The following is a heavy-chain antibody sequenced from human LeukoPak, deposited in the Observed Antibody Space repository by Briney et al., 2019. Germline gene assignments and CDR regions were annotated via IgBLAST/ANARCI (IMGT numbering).Heavy chain of an antibody. CDR2: ISAYNGNT. D-gene: IGHD3-22*01. CDR1: GYTFTSYG. Sequence: GASVKVSCKASGYTFTSYGISWVRQAPGQGLEWMGWISAYNGNTNYAQKLQGRVTMTTDTSTSTAYIELRSLRSDDTAVYYCARVKGVTMIPALYYYDMDVWGQGTTVTVSS. V-gene: IGHV1-18*01. CDR3: ARVKGVTMIPALYYYDMDV. J-gene: IGHJ6*02.